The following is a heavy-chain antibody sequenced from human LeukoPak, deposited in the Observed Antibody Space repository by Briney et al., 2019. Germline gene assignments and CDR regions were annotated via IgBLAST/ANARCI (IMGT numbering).Heavy chain of an antibody. CDR2: IYYSGST. J-gene: IGHJ4*02. D-gene: IGHD4-23*01. Sequence: SETLSLTCSVSGGSISSHYWSWIRQPPGKGLEWIGYIYYSGSTNYNPSLKSRVTLSVDTSKNQFSLKVSSVTAADTGVYYCARAYGAKYSFDSWGQGTLVTVSS. CDR1: GGSISSHY. CDR3: ARAYGAKYSFDS. V-gene: IGHV4-59*11.